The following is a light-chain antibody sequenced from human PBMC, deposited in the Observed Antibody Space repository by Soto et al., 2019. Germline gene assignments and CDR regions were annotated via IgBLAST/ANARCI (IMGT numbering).Light chain of an antibody. V-gene: IGKV3-20*01. CDR3: QQFGSSPRT. Sequence: EIVLTQSPGTLSLSRGERATLSCRASQSVSSDYLAWYQQKPGQAPTLLIYGASSRATGIPDRFSGSGSGTDFTLTISRLEPEDFAVYFCQQFGSSPRTFGGGTKVEIK. J-gene: IGKJ4*01. CDR2: GAS. CDR1: QSVSSDY.